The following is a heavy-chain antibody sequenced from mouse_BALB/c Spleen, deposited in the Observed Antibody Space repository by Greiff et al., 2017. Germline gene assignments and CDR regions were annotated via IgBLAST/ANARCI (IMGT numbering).Heavy chain of an antibody. CDR1: GFNIKDTY. D-gene: IGHD2-4*01. CDR2: IDPANGNT. J-gene: IGHJ3*01. CDR3: AIPYDYDEAWFAY. V-gene: IGHV14-3*02. Sequence: EVQLQQSGAELVKPGASVKLSCTASGFNIKDTYMHWVKQRPEPGLEWIGRIDPANGNTKYDPKFQGKATITADTSSNTAYLQLSSLTSEDTAVYYCAIPYDYDEAWFAYWGQGTLVTVSA.